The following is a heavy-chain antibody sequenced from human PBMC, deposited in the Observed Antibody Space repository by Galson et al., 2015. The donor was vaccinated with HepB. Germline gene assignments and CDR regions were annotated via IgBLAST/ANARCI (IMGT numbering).Heavy chain of an antibody. CDR1: GFTFSSYA. V-gene: IGHV3-23*01. D-gene: IGHD4-11*01. CDR3: AKDRRGVTTTNSRYPPGSEYFQH. Sequence: SLRLSCAASGFTFSSYAMSWVRQAPGKGLEWVSAISGSGGSTYYADSVKGRFTISRDNSKNTLYLQMNSLRAEDTAVYYCAKDRRGVTTTNSRYPPGSEYFQHWGQGTLVTVSS. J-gene: IGHJ1*01. CDR2: ISGSGGST.